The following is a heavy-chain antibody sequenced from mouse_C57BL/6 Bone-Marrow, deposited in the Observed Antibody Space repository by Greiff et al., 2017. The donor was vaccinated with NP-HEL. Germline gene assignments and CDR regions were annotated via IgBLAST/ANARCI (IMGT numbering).Heavy chain of an antibody. CDR3: ARERDYDLDY. Sequence: QVQLQQPGAELVKPGASVKLSCKASGYTFTSYWMQWVKQRPGHGLEWIGEIDPSDSYTNYNQKFKGKATLTVDTSSSTAYMQLSSLTSEDSSVYYCARERDYDLDYWGQGTTLTVSS. V-gene: IGHV1-50*01. CDR2: IDPSDSYT. D-gene: IGHD2-4*01. J-gene: IGHJ2*01. CDR1: GYTFTSYW.